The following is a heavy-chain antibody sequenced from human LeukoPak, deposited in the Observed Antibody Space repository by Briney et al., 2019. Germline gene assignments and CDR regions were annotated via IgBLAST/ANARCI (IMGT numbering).Heavy chain of an antibody. J-gene: IGHJ6*03. CDR1: GGSISTYY. V-gene: IGHV4-59*01. D-gene: IGHD5-18*01. CDR3: ARTVNTAFAYYYYYMDV. Sequence: SETLSLTCTVSGGSISTYYWSWIRQPPGKGLEWIGHIYNSGSTNYSPSLKSRVTISVDTSKNQFSLKLSSVTAADTAVYYCARTVNTAFAYYYYYMDVWGKGTTVTVSS. CDR2: IYNSGST.